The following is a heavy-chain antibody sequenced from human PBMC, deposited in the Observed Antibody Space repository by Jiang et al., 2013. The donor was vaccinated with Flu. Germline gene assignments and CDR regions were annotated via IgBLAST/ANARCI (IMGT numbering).Heavy chain of an antibody. D-gene: IGHD6-13*01. CDR3: AHRPISAAGTGYFQH. J-gene: IGHJ1*01. Sequence: KPTQTLTLTCTFSGFSLINSGVGVGWIRQPPGKALEWLSLIYWDDDKRYSPSLKSRLTITKDTSKNQVVLTMTNMDPVDTATYFCAHRPISAAGTGYFQHWGQGTLAIVSS. V-gene: IGHV2-5*02. CDR1: GFSLINSGVG. CDR2: IYWDDDK.